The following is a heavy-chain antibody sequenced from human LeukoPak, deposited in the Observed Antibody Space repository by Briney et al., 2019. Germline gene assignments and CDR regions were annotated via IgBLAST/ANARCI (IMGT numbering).Heavy chain of an antibody. J-gene: IGHJ6*02. D-gene: IGHD4-17*01. CDR2: IKQDGSEK. CDR1: GFTFSSYW. Sequence: GGSLRLSCAASGFTFSSYWMSWVRQAPGKGLEWVANIKQDGSEKYYVDSVKGRFTISRDNAKNSLYLQMNSLRAEDTAVYYCARDGRYGDCDYYGMDVWGQGTTVTVSS. CDR3: ARDGRYGDCDYYGMDV. V-gene: IGHV3-7*01.